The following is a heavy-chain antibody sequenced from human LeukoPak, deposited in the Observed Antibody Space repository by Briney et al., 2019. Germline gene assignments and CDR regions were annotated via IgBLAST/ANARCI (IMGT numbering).Heavy chain of an antibody. J-gene: IGHJ5*01. CDR3: ARSRQASGLFNS. D-gene: IGHD3-10*01. CDR2: IYDRGPA. Sequence: SETLSLTCAVYGGSFSGYYWSWIRQPPGKGLEWIGCIYDRGPAYYNPSLKSRFTISVDRPKNQFFLNVTSLTAADTAVYYCARSRQASGLFNSWGQGTLVVVSS. V-gene: IGHV4-34*10. CDR1: GGSFSGYY.